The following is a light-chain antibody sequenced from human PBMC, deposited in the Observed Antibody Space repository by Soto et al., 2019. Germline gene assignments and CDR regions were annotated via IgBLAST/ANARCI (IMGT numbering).Light chain of an antibody. J-gene: IGKJ1*01. CDR1: QSVSSNY. CDR2: GAS. Sequence: ESVLTQSPGTLSLSPGERATLSCRASQSVSSNYLAWYRQKPGQAPRLLIYGASSRATGIPDRFSGSGSGTDFTLTISRLEPEDFAVYYCQQYGSSQTFGQGTKVDIK. V-gene: IGKV3-20*01. CDR3: QQYGSSQT.